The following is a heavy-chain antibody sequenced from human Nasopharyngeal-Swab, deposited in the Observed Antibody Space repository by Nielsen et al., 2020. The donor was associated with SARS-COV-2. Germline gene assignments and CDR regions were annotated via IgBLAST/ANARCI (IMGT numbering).Heavy chain of an antibody. J-gene: IGHJ6*03. Sequence: GGSLRLSCAASGFTFSSYGMHWVRQAPGKGLEGVAFIRYDGSNKYYADSVKGRFTVSRDNSKNTLYLQMNSLRAEDTAVYYCAKDSMDTAMVYDYYYYYMDVWGKGTTVTVSS. D-gene: IGHD5-18*01. CDR2: IRYDGSNK. CDR3: AKDSMDTAMVYDYYYYYMDV. V-gene: IGHV3-30*02. CDR1: GFTFSSYG.